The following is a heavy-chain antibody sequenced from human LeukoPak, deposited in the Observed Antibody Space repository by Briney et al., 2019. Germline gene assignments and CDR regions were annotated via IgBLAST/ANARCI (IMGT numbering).Heavy chain of an antibody. D-gene: IGHD5-12*01. CDR2: IYHSGST. Sequence: PSETLSLTCAVSGGSISSSNWWSWVRQPPGKGLEWIGEIYHSGSTYYNPSLKSRVTITLDTSKNQFSLNLTSVTAADTALYYCARGRGYDPVVFYFDYWGQGNLVTVSS. CDR3: ARGRGYDPVVFYFDY. V-gene: IGHV4-4*02. CDR1: GGSISSSNW. J-gene: IGHJ4*02.